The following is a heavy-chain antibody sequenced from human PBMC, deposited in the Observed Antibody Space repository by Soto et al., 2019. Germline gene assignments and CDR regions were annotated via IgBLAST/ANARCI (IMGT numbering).Heavy chain of an antibody. CDR2: IYYSGST. CDR3: ARVLRVFEGNTVNWFDP. V-gene: IGHV4-39*07. CDR1: GGSISSSSYY. Sequence: PSETLSLTCTVSGGSISSSSYYWGWIRQPPGKGLEWIGSIYYSGSTYYNPSLKSRVTISVDTSKNQFSLKLSSVTAADTAVYYCARVLRVFEGNTVNWFDPWGQGTLVTVSS. J-gene: IGHJ5*02. D-gene: IGHD3-3*01.